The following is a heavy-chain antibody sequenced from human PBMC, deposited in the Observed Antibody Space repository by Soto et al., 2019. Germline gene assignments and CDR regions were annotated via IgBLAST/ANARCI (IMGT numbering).Heavy chain of an antibody. CDR3: ARAAEYAWFDP. CDR1: VGSFRGYY. V-gene: IGHV4-34*01. CDR2: INHSGRT. Sequence: SETLSLTCAVYVGSFRGYYWNWIRQPPGKGLEWIGEINHSGRTKYNPSLNSRVTISVDTSKNQFSLKLGSVTAADTAVYYCARAAEYAWFDPWGRGTLVTVSS. J-gene: IGHJ5*02. D-gene: IGHD2-8*01.